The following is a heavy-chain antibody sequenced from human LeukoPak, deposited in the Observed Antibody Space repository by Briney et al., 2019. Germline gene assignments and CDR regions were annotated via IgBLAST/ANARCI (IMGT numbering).Heavy chain of an antibody. J-gene: IGHJ4*02. V-gene: IGHV3-33*01. D-gene: IGHD6-6*01. CDR1: GLTFSSYG. CDR3: ARDRIRGSSSSWGGGFDY. Sequence: SGGSLRLSCAASGLTFSSYGMHWVRQAPGKGLEWVALIWYDGSKKYHADSVKGRFTISRDNSKNTLYLEMNSLRAEDTVVYYCARDRIRGSSSSWGGGFDYWGQGALVTVSS. CDR2: IWYDGSKK.